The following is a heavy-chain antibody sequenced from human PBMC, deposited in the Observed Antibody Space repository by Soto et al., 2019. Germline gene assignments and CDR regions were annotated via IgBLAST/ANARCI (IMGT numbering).Heavy chain of an antibody. Sequence: ASVKVSCKASGYTFTSYGISWVRQAPGQGLEWMGWISAYNGNTNYAQKLQGRVTMTTDTSTSTAYMELRSLRSDDTAVYYCASRVGYCSSTSCWDNWFDPWGQGTLVTVSS. CDR3: ASRVGYCSSTSCWDNWFDP. CDR2: ISAYNGNT. CDR1: GYTFTSYG. V-gene: IGHV1-18*01. J-gene: IGHJ5*02. D-gene: IGHD2-2*03.